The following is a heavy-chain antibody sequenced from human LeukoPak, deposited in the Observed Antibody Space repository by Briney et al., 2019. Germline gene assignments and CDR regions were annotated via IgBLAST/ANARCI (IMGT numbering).Heavy chain of an antibody. V-gene: IGHV3-23*01. CDR3: AKGITMIVVVKKNFQP. Sequence: GGSLRLSCAGSGFTFNSYAMSWVRQTPGKGLEWVSGISGSGGSTYYADSVTGRFTISRDNSKNTLYLQMDSLRAEDTAVYYCAKGITMIVVVKKNFQPRGQGTLVTVSS. J-gene: IGHJ1*01. D-gene: IGHD3-22*01. CDR2: ISGSGGST. CDR1: GFTFNSYA.